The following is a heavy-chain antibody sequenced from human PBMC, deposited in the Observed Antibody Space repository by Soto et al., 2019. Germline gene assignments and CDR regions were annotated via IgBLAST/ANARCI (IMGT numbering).Heavy chain of an antibody. CDR2: TSFDGSSG. CDR3: AKSPPAVAGYFDY. D-gene: IGHD6-19*01. V-gene: IGHV3-30*18. CDR1: GFTFSSSG. Sequence: QVQLVESGGGVVQPGRSLRLSCAASGFTFSSSGMHWVRQAPGKGLEGVAVTSFDGSSGYYADSVRGRFTISRDNSNNTLYLQMNSLRAEDTAVYYCAKSPPAVAGYFDYWGQGTLVTVSS. J-gene: IGHJ4*02.